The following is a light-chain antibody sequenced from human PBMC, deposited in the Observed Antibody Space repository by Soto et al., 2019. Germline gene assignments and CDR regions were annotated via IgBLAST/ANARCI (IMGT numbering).Light chain of an antibody. CDR2: GAA. CDR1: ESFDSNY. J-gene: IGKJ1*01. V-gene: IGKV3-20*01. CDR3: QQYSDSPQT. Sequence: DIVLTQSPGTLSLSPGERATLSCRATESFDSNYLAWYQQKPGQAPRLLIYGAASRATGTPDRFSGSGSGTDFILTISRLDPEDSAVYYCQQYSDSPQTFGQGTKVDIK.